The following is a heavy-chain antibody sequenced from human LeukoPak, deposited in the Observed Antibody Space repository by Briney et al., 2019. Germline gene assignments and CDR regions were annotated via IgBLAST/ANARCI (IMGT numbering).Heavy chain of an antibody. CDR3: ARVPYYGSGSYSTYFDY. V-gene: IGHV3-30*02. D-gene: IGHD3-10*01. CDR1: GFTFSSYV. CDR2: IRYDGSYK. J-gene: IGHJ4*02. Sequence: GGSLRLSCAASGFTFSSYVMHWVRQAPGKGLEWVAFIRYDGSYKYYADSVKGRFTISRDSSKNALYLQMNNLRAEDTAVYYCARVPYYGSGSYSTYFDYWGQGTLVTVSS.